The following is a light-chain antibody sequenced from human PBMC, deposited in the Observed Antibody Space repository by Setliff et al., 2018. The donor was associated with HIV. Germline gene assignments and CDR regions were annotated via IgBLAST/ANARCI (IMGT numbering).Light chain of an antibody. CDR1: RSDVGGYDY. CDR2: NVN. Sequence: LTQPASVSGSPGQSITISCTGTRSDVGGYDYVSWYQHHPGKAPKLIIYNVNKRPSGVSNRLSGSKSGNTASLTISGLQAEDEADYYCTSYTTSSSPYVFGTGTKVTV. V-gene: IGLV2-14*03. CDR3: TSYTTSSSPYV. J-gene: IGLJ1*01.